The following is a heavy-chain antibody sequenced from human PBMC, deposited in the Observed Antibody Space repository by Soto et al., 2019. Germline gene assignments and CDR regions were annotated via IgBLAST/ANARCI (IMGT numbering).Heavy chain of an antibody. D-gene: IGHD2-21*01. J-gene: IGHJ4*02. CDR1: GFPFSDYY. CDR3: ARGGGGGLFEN. CDR2: ISPKSTYR. Sequence: PGGSLRLSCATSGFPFSDYYMSRIRQAPGKGLEWLSHISPKSTYRNYADSVKGRFTTSRDNTKSSLFLQMNSLGVEDTAVYYCARGGGGGLFENWGQGVLVTVSS. V-gene: IGHV3-11*06.